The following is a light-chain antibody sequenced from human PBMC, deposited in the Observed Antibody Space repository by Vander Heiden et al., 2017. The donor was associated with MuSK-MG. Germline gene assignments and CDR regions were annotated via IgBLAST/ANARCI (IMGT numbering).Light chain of an antibody. CDR2: GAS. J-gene: IGKJ2*02. CDR3: QQDKNCPPWT. V-gene: IGKV3-15*01. Sequence: EIVMTQSPATLSVSPGERATLSCRASQSVSSNLAWYQQKPGQAPRLLIFGASTRATGIPARFSGSGYGTEFTLTIISRQSEDFAVYYCQQDKNCPPWTFGQGTKLEIK. CDR1: QSVSSN.